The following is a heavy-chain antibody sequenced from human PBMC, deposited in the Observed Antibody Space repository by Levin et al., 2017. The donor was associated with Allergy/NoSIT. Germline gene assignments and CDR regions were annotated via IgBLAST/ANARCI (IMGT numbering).Heavy chain of an antibody. CDR3: AKDWGSGSYYSDY. J-gene: IGHJ4*02. D-gene: IGHD1-26*01. CDR1: GFTFSNYA. Sequence: GESLKISCAASGFTFSNYAMSWVRQAPGKGLEWVSAMSGSGGHTYYADSVKGRFTISRDDSKNTLYLQMSSLRAEDTAVYYCAKDWGSGSYYSDYWGQGTLVTVSS. CDR2: MSGSGGHT. V-gene: IGHV3-23*01.